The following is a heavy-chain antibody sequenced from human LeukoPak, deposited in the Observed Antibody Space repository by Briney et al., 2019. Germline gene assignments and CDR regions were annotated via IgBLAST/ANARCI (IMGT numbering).Heavy chain of an antibody. D-gene: IGHD3-10*01. J-gene: IGHJ4*02. CDR1: GGSISGYH. V-gene: IGHV4-59*01. CDR2: VSYSGST. CDR3: ARDRPYYFGSGNYYSFDI. Sequence: PSETLSLTCTVSGGSISGYHWSWIRQPPGKGLEWIGSVSYSGSTNYNLSLKTRVTISVDTSKIQFSLKVGSVAAADTAVYYCARDRPYYFGSGNYYSFDIWGQGTLVTVSS.